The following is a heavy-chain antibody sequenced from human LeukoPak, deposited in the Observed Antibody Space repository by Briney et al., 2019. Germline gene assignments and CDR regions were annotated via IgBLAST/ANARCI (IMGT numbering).Heavy chain of an antibody. J-gene: IGHJ5*02. CDR2: INNDESHT. V-gene: IGHV3-74*01. CDR3: ARDQSSSWYVAWFDP. CDR1: GFTFSSYW. D-gene: IGHD6-13*01. Sequence: WGSLRLSCAASGFTFSSYWMHWVGQAPGKGLVWVSRINNDESHTTYADSVKGRFTISRDNAKNTLYLQMNSLRVEDTAVYYCARDQSSSWYVAWFDPWGQGTLVTVSS.